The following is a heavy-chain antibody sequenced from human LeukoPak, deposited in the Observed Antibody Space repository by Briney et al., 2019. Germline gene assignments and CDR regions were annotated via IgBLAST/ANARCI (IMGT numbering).Heavy chain of an antibody. J-gene: IGHJ4*02. Sequence: SETLSLTCAVSGGSISSNSYYWGWIRQPPGKGLEWIGSIYYSGSTYYNPSLKSRVTISVDTSNNQFSLKLSSVTAADTAVYYCARNPTGGYYYFDYWGQGMLVTVSS. V-gene: IGHV4-39*07. CDR2: IYYSGST. CDR1: GGSISSNSYY. D-gene: IGHD2-8*02. CDR3: ARNPTGGYYYFDY.